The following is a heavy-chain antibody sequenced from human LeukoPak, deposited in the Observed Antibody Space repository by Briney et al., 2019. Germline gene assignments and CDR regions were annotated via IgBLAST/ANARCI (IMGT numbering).Heavy chain of an antibody. CDR3: ARAPQFDP. CDR2: IYYSGST. Sequence: SETLSLTCTVSGGSISSSSYYWGWIRQPPGKGLEWIGSIYYSGSTYYNPSLKSRVTISVDTSKNQFSLKLSSVTAADTVVYYCARAPQFDPWGQGTLVTVSS. CDR1: GGSISSSSYY. J-gene: IGHJ5*02. V-gene: IGHV4-39*07.